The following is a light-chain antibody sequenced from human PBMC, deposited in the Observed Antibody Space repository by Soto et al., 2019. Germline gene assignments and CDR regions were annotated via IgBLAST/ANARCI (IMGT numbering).Light chain of an antibody. CDR1: QSVSSSY. CDR2: GAS. J-gene: IGKJ1*01. V-gene: IGKV3-20*01. CDR3: QQYGSSIWT. Sequence: EIVFTQSPGTLSLSPGERATLSCRASQSVSSSYLAWYQQKPGQAPRLLIYGASSRETGIPDRFSGSGSGTDCTRTISRLEPEDFAVYYCQQYGSSIWTFGQGTKVDIK.